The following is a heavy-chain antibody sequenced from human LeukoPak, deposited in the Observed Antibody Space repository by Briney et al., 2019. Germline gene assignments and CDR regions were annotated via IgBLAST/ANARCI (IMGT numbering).Heavy chain of an antibody. CDR3: ARGSWIQLWFIDY. J-gene: IGHJ4*02. D-gene: IGHD5-18*01. CDR1: GSTFSSYA. V-gene: IGHV3-30-3*01. CDR2: ISYDGSNK. Sequence: GRSLRLSCAASGSTFSSYAMHWVRQAPGKGLEWVAVISYDGSNKYYADSVKGRFTISRDNSKNTLYLQMNSLRAEDTAVYYCARGSWIQLWFIDYWGQGTLVTVSS.